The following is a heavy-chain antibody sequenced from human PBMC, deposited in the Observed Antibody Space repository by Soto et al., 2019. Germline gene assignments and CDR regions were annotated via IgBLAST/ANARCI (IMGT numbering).Heavy chain of an antibody. CDR1: GYSFTSYW. Sequence: PGESLKISCKASGYSFTSYWIGWVRQMPGKGLEWMGIIYPGDSDTIYSPSFQGQVTISADKSIGTAYLQWNSLKASDTAMYYCARPPYSASYYYFDQWGQGTPVTVS. J-gene: IGHJ4*02. CDR2: IYPGDSDT. D-gene: IGHD1-26*01. CDR3: ARPPYSASYYYFDQ. V-gene: IGHV5-51*01.